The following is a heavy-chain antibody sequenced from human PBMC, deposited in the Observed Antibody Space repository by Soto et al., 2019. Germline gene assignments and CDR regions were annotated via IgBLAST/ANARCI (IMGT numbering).Heavy chain of an antibody. CDR1: GFTFTNYG. V-gene: IGHV1-18*03. CDR2: ISAYKGNT. D-gene: IGHD6-6*01. Sequence: GASVKVSCKASGFTFTNYGISWVRQAPGRGLEWMGWISAYKGNTNYAQKFQGRVTMTTDTSTSTAYLELRSLRSDDMAVYFCASRSGQLPYYFDYWGQGXQVTVYS. J-gene: IGHJ4*02. CDR3: ASRSGQLPYYFDY.